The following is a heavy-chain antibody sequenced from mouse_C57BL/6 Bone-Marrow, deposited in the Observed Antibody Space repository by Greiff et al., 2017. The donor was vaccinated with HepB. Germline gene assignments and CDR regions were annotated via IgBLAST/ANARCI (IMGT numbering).Heavy chain of an antibody. CDR3: ARDDGYYGSSEAWFAY. J-gene: IGHJ3*01. V-gene: IGHV5-16*01. Sequence: EVQVVESEGGLVQPGSSMKLSCTASGFTFSDYYMAWVRQVPEKGLEWVANINYDGSSTYYLDSLKSRFILSRDNAKNILYLQMSSLKSEDTATYYCARDDGYYGSSEAWFAYWGQGTLVTVSA. CDR1: GFTFSDYY. CDR2: INYDGSST. D-gene: IGHD1-1*01.